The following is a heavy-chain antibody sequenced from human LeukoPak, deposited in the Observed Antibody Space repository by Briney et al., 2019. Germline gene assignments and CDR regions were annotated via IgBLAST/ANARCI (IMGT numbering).Heavy chain of an antibody. V-gene: IGHV4-39*01. D-gene: IGHD3/OR15-3a*01. CDR1: GVSISSSYSY. CDR2: IYYTGNT. J-gene: IGHJ4*02. CDR3: ARQTGPGLFILP. Sequence: SETLSLTYTVSGVSISSSYSYWGWIRQPPGMGLEWIGSIYYTGNTYYNASLKSQVSISIDTSKNQFSLKLTSVTAADTAVYYCARQTGPGLFILPGGQGTLVTVSS.